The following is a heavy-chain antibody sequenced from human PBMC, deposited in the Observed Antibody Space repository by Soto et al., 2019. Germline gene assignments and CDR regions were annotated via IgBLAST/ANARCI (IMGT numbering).Heavy chain of an antibody. CDR2: VSPGNGNA. D-gene: IGHD2-21*02. Sequence: QVQVVQSRAEVKKPGASVKVSCKTSGYTFTDYDINWVRQATGQGLEWMGWVSPGNGNAGYAPQFQVRVTMTSDTYISTVYMELSSLTAEDTAVYFCEVTTGYWGQGTMVTVSS. V-gene: IGHV1-8*01. J-gene: IGHJ4*02. CDR3: EVTTGY. CDR1: GYTFTDYD.